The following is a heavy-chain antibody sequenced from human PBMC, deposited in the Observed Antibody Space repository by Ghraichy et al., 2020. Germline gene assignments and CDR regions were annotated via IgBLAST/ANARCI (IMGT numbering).Heavy chain of an antibody. V-gene: IGHV3-7*03. Sequence: GGSLRLSCAASGFNFSTYWMSWVRQAPGKGLEWVANINLDGSAKYYVDSVKGRFTLSRDNAKKSVYLQMNSLRVDDTAVYYCARVAGTGAGNDLWGQGTLVTVSS. CDR1: GFNFSTYW. D-gene: IGHD1-1*01. J-gene: IGHJ5*02. CDR3: ARVAGTGAGNDL. CDR2: INLDGSAK.